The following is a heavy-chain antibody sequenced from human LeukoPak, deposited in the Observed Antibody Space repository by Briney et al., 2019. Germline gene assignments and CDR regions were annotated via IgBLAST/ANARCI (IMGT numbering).Heavy chain of an antibody. CDR3: AKGRYFDYYDSSGYYEFDY. D-gene: IGHD3-22*01. J-gene: IGHJ4*02. CDR2: ISYDGSNK. Sequence: GRSLRLSCAASGFTFSSYGMHWVRQAPGKGLEWVAVISYDGSNKYYADSAKGRFTISRDNSKNTLYLQMNSLRAEDTAVYYCAKGRYFDYYDSSGYYEFDYWGQGTLVTVSS. CDR1: GFTFSSYG. V-gene: IGHV3-30*18.